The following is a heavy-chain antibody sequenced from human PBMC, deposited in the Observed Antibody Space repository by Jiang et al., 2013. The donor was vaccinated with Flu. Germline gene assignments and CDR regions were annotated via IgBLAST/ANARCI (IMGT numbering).Heavy chain of an antibody. CDR2: INHSGST. J-gene: IGHJ2*01. D-gene: IGHD6-6*01. CDR3: ARGRISGQLVLQVRHKRNFGYFDL. Sequence: EWIGEINHSGSTNYNPSLKSRVTISVDTSKNQFSLKLSSVTAADTAVYYCARGRISGQLVLQVRHKRNFGYFDLWGRGTLVTVSS. V-gene: IGHV4-34*01.